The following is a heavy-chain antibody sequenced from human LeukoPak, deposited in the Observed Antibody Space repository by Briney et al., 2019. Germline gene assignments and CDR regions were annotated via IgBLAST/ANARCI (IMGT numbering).Heavy chain of an antibody. CDR1: GGSISIYY. CDR3: ARSRLGEFSVFDY. Sequence: SETLSLTCTVSGGSISIYYWSWIRQPPGKGLEWIGYIDYSGSTNYNPSLKSQVTISIDTSKSQFSLKLSSVTAADTAVYYCARSRLGEFSVFDYWGQGTLVTVSS. J-gene: IGHJ4*02. CDR2: IDYSGST. V-gene: IGHV4-59*08. D-gene: IGHD3-16*02.